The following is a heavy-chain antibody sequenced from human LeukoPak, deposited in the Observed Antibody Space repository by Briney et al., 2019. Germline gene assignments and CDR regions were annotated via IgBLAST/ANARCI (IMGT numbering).Heavy chain of an antibody. CDR1: GVSISNYY. Sequence: SETLSLTCTVSGVSISNYYWSCIRQFPGKGLEWIGYIYYSGSTNYNPSLKSRVTISIDTSKSQFSLKLSSVTAADTAVYYCARAGYSTGWSGGRYYSYGLDVWGQGTTITVSS. CDR3: ARAGYSTGWSGGRYYSYGLDV. J-gene: IGHJ6*02. D-gene: IGHD6-19*01. CDR2: IYYSGST. V-gene: IGHV4-59*01.